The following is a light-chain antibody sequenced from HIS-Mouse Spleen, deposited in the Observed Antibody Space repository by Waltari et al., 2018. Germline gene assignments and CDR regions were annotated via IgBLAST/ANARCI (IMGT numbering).Light chain of an antibody. CDR3: AAWDDSLNGWV. J-gene: IGLJ3*02. CDR1: SSNIGSNT. V-gene: IGLV1-44*01. Sequence: QSVLTQPPSPSGTPGQRVTSPCSGSSSNIGSNTVHGYQHLPGTAPKPLIHSNNQRPSGVPDRFSGSKSGTSASLAISGLQSEDEADYYCAAWDDSLNGWVFGGGTKLTVL. CDR2: SNN.